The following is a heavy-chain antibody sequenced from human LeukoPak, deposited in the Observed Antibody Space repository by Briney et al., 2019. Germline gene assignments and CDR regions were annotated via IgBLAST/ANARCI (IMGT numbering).Heavy chain of an antibody. Sequence: GGSLRLSCAASGITFSSYAMSWVRQAPGKGLEWVSAISGSGGSTYYADSVKGRFTISRDNSKNTVYLQMNSLKAEDTAVYYCAKDGVVRGLGPYYFDSWGQGSLVTVSS. CDR2: ISGSGGST. CDR1: GITFSSYA. D-gene: IGHD3-10*01. V-gene: IGHV3-23*01. CDR3: AKDGVVRGLGPYYFDS. J-gene: IGHJ4*02.